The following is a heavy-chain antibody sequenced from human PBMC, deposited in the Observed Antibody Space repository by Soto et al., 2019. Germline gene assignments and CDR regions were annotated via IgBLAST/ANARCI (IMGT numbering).Heavy chain of an antibody. J-gene: IGHJ4*02. CDR2: IYWDDDK. CDR1: GFSLSSTRMA. Sequence: SGPTLVNPPQTLTLPCTFSGFSLSSTRMAVGWIRQPPGKALEWLALIYWDDDKRYSPFLKSRLTITKDTSKNQVVLTMSNMDPLDTARYYCAHIVVAGLGYYFDYWGQGTLVTISS. D-gene: IGHD6-19*01. CDR3: AHIVVAGLGYYFDY. V-gene: IGHV2-5*02.